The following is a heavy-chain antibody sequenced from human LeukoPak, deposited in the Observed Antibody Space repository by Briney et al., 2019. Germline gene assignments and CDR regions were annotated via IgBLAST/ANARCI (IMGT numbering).Heavy chain of an antibody. V-gene: IGHV3-23*01. CDR3: AKIDAVVVAATVGDY. Sequence: GGSLRLSCAASGFTFSSYAMSWVRQAPGQGLERVSAISGSGGSTYYADSVKGRFTISRDNSKNTLYLQMNSLRAEDTAVYYCAKIDAVVVAATVGDYWGQGTLVTVSS. J-gene: IGHJ4*02. D-gene: IGHD2-15*01. CDR1: GFTFSSYA. CDR2: ISGSGGST.